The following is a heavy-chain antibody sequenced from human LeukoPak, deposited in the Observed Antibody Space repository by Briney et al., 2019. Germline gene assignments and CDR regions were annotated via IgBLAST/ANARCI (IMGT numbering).Heavy chain of an antibody. J-gene: IGHJ4*02. CDR2: IFPGDSDT. V-gene: IGHV5-51*01. CDR3: ARRIAGSGVDY. CDR1: GYNFISYW. D-gene: IGHD6-13*01. Sequence: PGESLKISCKGSGYNFISYWIGWVRQMPGKALEWMGIIFPGDSDTRYSPSFQGQVTISADKPISTAYLQWRSLKASDSAMYYCARRIAGSGVDYWGQGTLVTVSS.